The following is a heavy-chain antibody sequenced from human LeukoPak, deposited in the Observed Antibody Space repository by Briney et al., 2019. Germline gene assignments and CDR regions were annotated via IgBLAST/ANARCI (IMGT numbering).Heavy chain of an antibody. CDR2: IYENGGTT. D-gene: IGHD2-15*01. CDR3: ARVPREGPSGWSHQFNGMDV. V-gene: IGHV3-23*01. J-gene: IGHJ6*02. Sequence: GGSLRLSCVGSGFTFRSHAMSWVRQAPEKGLEFVSGIYENGGTTYYADSVKGRFTISRDNSKNTLYLQMNSLRSEDTAVYYCARVPREGPSGWSHQFNGMDVWGQGTTVTVSS. CDR1: GFTFRSHA.